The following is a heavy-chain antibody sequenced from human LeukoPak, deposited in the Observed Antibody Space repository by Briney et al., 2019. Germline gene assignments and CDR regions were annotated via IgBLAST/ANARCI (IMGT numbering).Heavy chain of an antibody. Sequence: ASVKVSCKASGYTFTSYGISWVRQAPGQGLEWMGWISAYNGNTNYAQKLQGRVTMTTDTSTSTAYMELRSLRSDDTAVYYCARSLHYYDSSGYYRPWGQGTLVTVSS. D-gene: IGHD3-22*01. V-gene: IGHV1-18*01. CDR1: GYTFTSYG. J-gene: IGHJ5*02. CDR3: ARSLHYYDSSGYYRP. CDR2: ISAYNGNT.